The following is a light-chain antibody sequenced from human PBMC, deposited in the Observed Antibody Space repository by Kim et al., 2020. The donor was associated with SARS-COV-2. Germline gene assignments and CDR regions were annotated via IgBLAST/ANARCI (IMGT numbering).Light chain of an antibody. CDR1: RSDVGDYNY. CDR2: EVT. CDR3: SSYAGTDNLL. Sequence: GQSVTISCTGTRSDVGDYNYVAWYQQHPGKAPKLIIYEVTKRPSGVPDRFSGSKSGNTASLTVSGLQAEDEADYYCSSYAGTDNLLFGGGTQLTVL. J-gene: IGLJ3*02. V-gene: IGLV2-8*01.